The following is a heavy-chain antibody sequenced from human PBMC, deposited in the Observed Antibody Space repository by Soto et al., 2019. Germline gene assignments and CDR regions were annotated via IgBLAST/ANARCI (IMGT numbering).Heavy chain of an antibody. CDR2: IYYSGST. CDR3: ARDYDSSGDY. Sequence: QLQLQESGPGLVKPSETLSLTCTVSGGSISTSSYYWGWIRQPPGKGLEWIGSIYYSGSTYYNPSLKSRVTISVDTSKNQFSLKLSSVTATDTAVYYCARDYDSSGDYWGQGTLVTVSS. D-gene: IGHD3-22*01. V-gene: IGHV4-39*01. CDR1: GGSISTSSYY. J-gene: IGHJ4*02.